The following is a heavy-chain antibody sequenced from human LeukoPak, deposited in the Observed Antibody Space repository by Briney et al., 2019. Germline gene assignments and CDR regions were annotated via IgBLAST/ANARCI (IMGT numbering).Heavy chain of an antibody. CDR2: ISASGGST. CDR3: AKAAATGSGYYFEY. J-gene: IGHJ4*02. Sequence: GASLRLSCAASGFTFSSYAMSWVRQAPGKGLEWVSTISASGGSTYYADSVKGRFTISRDNSKSTLYLQMNSLRPEDAAVYYCAKAAATGSGYYFEYWGQGALVTVSS. D-gene: IGHD6-13*01. V-gene: IGHV3-23*01. CDR1: GFTFSSYA.